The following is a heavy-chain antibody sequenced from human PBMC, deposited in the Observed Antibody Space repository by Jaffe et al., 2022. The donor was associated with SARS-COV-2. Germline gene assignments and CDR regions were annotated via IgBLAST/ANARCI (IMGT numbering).Heavy chain of an antibody. Sequence: EVQLVESGGGLVQPGGSLRLSCAASGFTFSSYAMSWVRQAPGKGLEWVSAISGSGGSTYYADSVKGRFTISRDNSKNTLYLQMNSLRAEDTAVYYCAKDRGYGDYRDWYFDLWGRGTLVTVSS. CDR1: GFTFSSYA. J-gene: IGHJ2*01. V-gene: IGHV3-23*04. CDR2: ISGSGGST. D-gene: IGHD4-17*01. CDR3: AKDRGYGDYRDWYFDL.